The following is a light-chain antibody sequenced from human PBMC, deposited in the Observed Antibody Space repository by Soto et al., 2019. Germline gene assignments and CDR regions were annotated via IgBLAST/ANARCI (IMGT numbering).Light chain of an antibody. J-gene: IGKJ5*01. CDR1: QGISSY. V-gene: IGKV1-9*01. Sequence: DIQMTQSPSSVSASVGDRVAITCRASQGISSYLAWYQQKPGKAPKLLIYAASTLQSGVPSRFSGSGSGTEFTLTISSLQPEDFATYYCQQLNSYPSITFGQGTRLEIK. CDR3: QQLNSYPSIT. CDR2: AAS.